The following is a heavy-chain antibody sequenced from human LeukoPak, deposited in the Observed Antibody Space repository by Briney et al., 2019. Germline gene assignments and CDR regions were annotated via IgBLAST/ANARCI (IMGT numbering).Heavy chain of an antibody. J-gene: IGHJ4*02. CDR1: GFIFGDYA. V-gene: IGHV3-49*04. Sequence: GGSLRLSCTASGFIFGDYAMTWVRQAPGKGLEWVGFIRSKAYGGTIEYAASVKGRFIISRDDFKSSAYLQMNSLKTEDTAVYYCIRGRVHLDYWGQGTLVTVSS. CDR3: IRGRVHLDY. CDR2: IRSKAYGGTI.